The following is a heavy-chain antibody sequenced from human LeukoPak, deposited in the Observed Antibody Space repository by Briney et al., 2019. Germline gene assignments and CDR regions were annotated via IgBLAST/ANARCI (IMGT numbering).Heavy chain of an antibody. CDR1: GFSFSTYA. CDR2: VSSASSHV. CDR3: ARDLMRFLEWVN. V-gene: IGHV3-21*01. D-gene: IGHD3-3*01. Sequence: GGSLRLSCVTSGFSFSTYAMNWVRQAPGKGPEWVSYVSSASSHVYYADSVRGRFIISRDNAKNSLYLQMNSLRAEDTAVYYCARDLMRFLEWVNWGQGTLVTVSS. J-gene: IGHJ4*02.